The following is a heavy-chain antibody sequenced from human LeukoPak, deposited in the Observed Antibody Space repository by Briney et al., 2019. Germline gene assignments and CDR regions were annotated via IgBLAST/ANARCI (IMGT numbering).Heavy chain of an antibody. CDR2: INVGNGNT. J-gene: IGHJ4*02. Sequence: GASVKVSCKGSGYTFTSYAMHWVRQAPGQGLEWMGWINVGNGNTKYSQKFQGRVTITRDTSASTAYMELSSLRFEDTAVYHCARAWPNRYGSGSYHDYWGQGALVTVSS. V-gene: IGHV1-3*01. D-gene: IGHD3-10*01. CDR1: GYTFTSYA. CDR3: ARAWPNRYGSGSYHDY.